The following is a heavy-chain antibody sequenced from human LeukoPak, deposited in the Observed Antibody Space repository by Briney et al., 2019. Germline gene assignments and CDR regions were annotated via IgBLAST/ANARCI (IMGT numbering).Heavy chain of an antibody. Sequence: SGTLSLTCTVSGGSISSYYWSWIRQPPGKGLEWIGYIYYSGSTNYNPSLKSRVTISVDTSKNQFSLKLSSVTAADTAVYYCASGYYGSGSYYAFDIWGQGTMVTVSS. CDR1: GGSISSYY. CDR3: ASGYYGSGSYYAFDI. CDR2: IYYSGST. V-gene: IGHV4-59*08. D-gene: IGHD3-10*01. J-gene: IGHJ3*02.